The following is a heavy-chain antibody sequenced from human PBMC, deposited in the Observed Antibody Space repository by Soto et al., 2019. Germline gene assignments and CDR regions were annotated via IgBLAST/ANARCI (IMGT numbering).Heavy chain of an antibody. Sequence: EVHLVESGGGLVKPGGSLRLSCAVSGFTFSSCTMNWVRQAPGQGLEWVSSISHSTSHIYYEDSVKGRFTISRDNAKNSLFLQMNRLRAEDTAVYYCTGCSGGACHQNYGMDVWGQGNTVTVSS. D-gene: IGHD2-15*01. CDR1: GFTFSSCT. V-gene: IGHV3-21*01. CDR2: ISHSTSHI. CDR3: TGCSGGACHQNYGMDV. J-gene: IGHJ6*02.